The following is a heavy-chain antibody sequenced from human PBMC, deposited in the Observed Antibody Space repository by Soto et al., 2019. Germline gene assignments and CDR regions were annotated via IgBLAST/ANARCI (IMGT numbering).Heavy chain of an antibody. J-gene: IGHJ4*02. Sequence: GESLKISCKGSGYSFTSYWISWVRQMPGKGLEWMGRIDPSDSYTNYSPSFQGQVTISADKSISTAYLQWSSLKASDTAMYYCARQIYDSDTGPNFQYYFDSWGQGTPVTVSS. CDR3: ARQIYDSDTGPNFQYYFDS. D-gene: IGHD3-22*01. V-gene: IGHV5-10-1*04. CDR2: IDPSDSYT. CDR1: GYSFTSYW.